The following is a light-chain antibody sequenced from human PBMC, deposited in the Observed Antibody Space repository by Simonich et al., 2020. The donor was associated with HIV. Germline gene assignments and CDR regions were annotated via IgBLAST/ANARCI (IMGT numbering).Light chain of an antibody. V-gene: IGKV2-28*01. J-gene: IGKJ3*01. CDR2: LGS. CDR3: MQARQTPFT. Sequence: IVMTQTPLSLSVTPGQPASISCRSSQSLLHSNGYNYLDWYLQKPGQSPQLLIYLGSNRASGVPDRFSGSGSGTEFTLKISRVEAEDVGVYYCMQARQTPFTFGPGTKVDIK. CDR1: QSLLHSNGYNY.